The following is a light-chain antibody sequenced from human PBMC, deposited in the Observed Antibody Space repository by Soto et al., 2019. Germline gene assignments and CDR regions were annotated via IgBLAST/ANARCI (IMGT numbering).Light chain of an antibody. CDR2: EVS. J-gene: IGLJ1*01. Sequence: QPPSPAGAPGQAVTISCPGNRSYVGGYNYVSWYQHHPGKAPTLMIYEVSKRPSGVPDRFSGSKSGNTASLTVSGLQAEDEADYYCSSYAGSDNYVFGTGTKVTVL. V-gene: IGLV2-8*01. CDR1: RSYVGGYNY. CDR3: SSYAGSDNYV.